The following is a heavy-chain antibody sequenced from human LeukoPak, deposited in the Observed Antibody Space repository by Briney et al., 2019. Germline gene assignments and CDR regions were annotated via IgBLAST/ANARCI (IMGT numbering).Heavy chain of an antibody. V-gene: IGHV4-31*03. CDR2: IYYSGST. Sequence: SETLSLTCTVSGGSISSGGYYWSWIRQHPGKGLEWIGYIYYSGSTYYNPSPKSRVTISVDTSKKQFSLKLSSVTAADTAVYYCARESGYGNFYYFDYWGQGTLVTVSS. CDR3: ARESGYGNFYYFDY. CDR1: GGSISSGGYY. J-gene: IGHJ4*02. D-gene: IGHD5-12*01.